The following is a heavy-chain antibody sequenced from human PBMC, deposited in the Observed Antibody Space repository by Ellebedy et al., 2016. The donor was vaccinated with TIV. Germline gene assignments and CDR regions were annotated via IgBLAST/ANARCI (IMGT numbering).Heavy chain of an antibody. CDR2: ISGNGEYT. V-gene: IGHV3-23*01. CDR3: ASIRTENDY. J-gene: IGHJ4*02. CDR1: GFTFKNYA. D-gene: IGHD1-14*01. Sequence: GGSLRLSCAASGFTFKNYAMTWIRRGPGKGLDWVSLISGNGEYTYYSDSVRGRFTISRDNSKNTLYLQMNSLRAEDTAVYICASIRTENDYWGQGTLVTVSS.